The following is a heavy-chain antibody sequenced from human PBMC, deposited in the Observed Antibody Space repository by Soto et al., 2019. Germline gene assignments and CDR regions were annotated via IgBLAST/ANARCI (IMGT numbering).Heavy chain of an antibody. J-gene: IGHJ4*02. CDR1: GYTFTSYT. Sequence: ASVKVSCKASGYTFTSYTIHWVRQAPEQRPEWMGWIDAGNGNTKYSQKFQGRVTITRDTSASIIYMELSSLRSEDGAVYYCARDDSSAGPTLFDYWGQGTLVTVPQ. D-gene: IGHD6-19*01. CDR3: ARDDSSAGPTLFDY. CDR2: IDAGNGNT. V-gene: IGHV1-3*01.